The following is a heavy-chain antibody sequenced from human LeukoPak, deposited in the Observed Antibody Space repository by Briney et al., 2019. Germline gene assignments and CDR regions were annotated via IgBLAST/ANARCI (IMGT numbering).Heavy chain of an antibody. Sequence: SVKVSCKASGGTFSSYAISWVRQAPGQGLEWMGGIIPIFGTANYAQKFQGRVTITADKSTSTAYMELSSLRSEDTAVYYCASSNCSSTSCYIRTYYYGMDVWGQGTTVTVSS. CDR3: ASSNCSSTSCYIRTYYYGMDV. J-gene: IGHJ6*02. V-gene: IGHV1-69*06. CDR1: GGTFSSYA. CDR2: IIPIFGTA. D-gene: IGHD2-2*02.